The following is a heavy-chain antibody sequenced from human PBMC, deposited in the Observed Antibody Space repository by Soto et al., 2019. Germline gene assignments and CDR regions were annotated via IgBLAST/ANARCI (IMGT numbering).Heavy chain of an antibody. V-gene: IGHV3-30*18. CDR3: AKDRVESGLGEVDY. J-gene: IGHJ4*02. CDR2: ISYDGSNK. Sequence: QVQLVESGGGVVQPGRSLRLSCAASGFTFSTYGMHWVRQAPAKGLEWVAVISYDGSNKYYADSVKGRFTISRDNSKNTLYLQMNSLRTEDTAVYYCAKDRVESGLGEVDYWGQGTLVTVSS. CDR1: GFTFSTYG. D-gene: IGHD3-16*01.